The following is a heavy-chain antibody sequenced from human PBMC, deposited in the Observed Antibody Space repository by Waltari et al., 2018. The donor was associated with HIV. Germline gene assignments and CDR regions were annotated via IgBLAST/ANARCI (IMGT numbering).Heavy chain of an antibody. CDR3: ARGSGYYYFDY. D-gene: IGHD3-22*01. J-gene: IGHJ4*02. V-gene: IGHV3-74*01. CDR2: MSTDGNSV. Sequence: EVQLVESGGGLVQPGGPLRLSCAASGFTFSSSWMHWVRQVPGKGLEWILGMSTDGNSVRSADSVKGRFTISRDNTKNTLYLQMNSLRVEDTAVYYCARGSGYYYFDYWGQGTRVTVSS. CDR1: GFTFSSSW.